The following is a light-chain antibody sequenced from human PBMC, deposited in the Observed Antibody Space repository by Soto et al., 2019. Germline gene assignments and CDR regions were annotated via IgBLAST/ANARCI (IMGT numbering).Light chain of an antibody. CDR1: SSDVGGYNY. J-gene: IGLJ3*02. CDR3: RSYTSSSTWV. Sequence: QSALTQPASVSGSPGQSITISCTGTSSDVGGYNYVSWYQQHPGKAPKLMIYEVSNRPSGVSNRFSGSKSGKTASLTISGLQAEDEADYYCRSYTSSSTWVFGGGTKLTVL. V-gene: IGLV2-14*01. CDR2: EVS.